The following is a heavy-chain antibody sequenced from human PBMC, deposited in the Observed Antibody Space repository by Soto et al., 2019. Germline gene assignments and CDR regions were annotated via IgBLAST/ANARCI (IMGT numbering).Heavy chain of an antibody. J-gene: IGHJ6*03. Sequence: PSETLSLTCTVSGGSISSYYWSWIRQPPGKGLEWIGYIYYSGSTNYNPSLKSRVTISVDTSKNQFSLKLSSVTAADTAAYYCARIGLRFLEWLPVPLGYYMDVWGKGTTVTVSS. V-gene: IGHV4-59*08. CDR3: ARIGLRFLEWLPVPLGYYMDV. D-gene: IGHD3-3*01. CDR1: GGSISSYY. CDR2: IYYSGST.